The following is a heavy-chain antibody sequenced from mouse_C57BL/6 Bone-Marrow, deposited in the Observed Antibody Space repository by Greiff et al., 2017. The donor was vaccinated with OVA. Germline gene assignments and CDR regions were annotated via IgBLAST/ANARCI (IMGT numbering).Heavy chain of an antibody. CDR3: TTMTTVVAPHWYFDV. V-gene: IGHV14-4*01. D-gene: IGHD1-1*01. CDR2: IDPENGDT. Sequence: EVQGVESGAELVRPGASVKLSCTASGFNIKDDYMHWVKQRPEQGLEWIGWIDPENGDTEYASKFQGKATITADKSSNTAYLQLSSLTSEDTAVYYCTTMTTVVAPHWYFDVWGTGTTVTVSS. CDR1: GFNIKDDY. J-gene: IGHJ1*03.